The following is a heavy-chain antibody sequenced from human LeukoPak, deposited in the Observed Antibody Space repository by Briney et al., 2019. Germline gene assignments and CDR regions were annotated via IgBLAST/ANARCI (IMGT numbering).Heavy chain of an antibody. D-gene: IGHD3-22*01. V-gene: IGHV4-59*01. CDR1: GGSISTFF. CDR2: ILDSGTT. Sequence: SETLSLTCTVSGGSISTFFWHWIRQPPGKGLEWLGYILDSGTTAYNPSLKRRVTMSIDTSKNQFSLKLSSVTAADTAVYYCARVKPQWDSSGYHVIDAFDIWGQGTMVTVSS. J-gene: IGHJ3*02. CDR3: ARVKPQWDSSGYHVIDAFDI.